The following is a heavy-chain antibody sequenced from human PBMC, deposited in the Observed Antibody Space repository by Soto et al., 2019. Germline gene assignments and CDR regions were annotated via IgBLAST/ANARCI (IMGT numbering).Heavy chain of an antibody. CDR1: GGSISSGGYY. CDR2: IYYSGST. J-gene: IGHJ3*02. CDR3: ARDAGTMVRGVIITSDAFDI. D-gene: IGHD3-10*01. Sequence: PSETLSLTCTVSGGSISSGGYYWSWIRQHPGKGLEWIGYIYYSGSTYYNPSLKSRVTISVDTSKNQFSLKLSSVTAADTAVYYCARDAGTMVRGVIITSDAFDIWGQGTMVTVSS. V-gene: IGHV4-31*03.